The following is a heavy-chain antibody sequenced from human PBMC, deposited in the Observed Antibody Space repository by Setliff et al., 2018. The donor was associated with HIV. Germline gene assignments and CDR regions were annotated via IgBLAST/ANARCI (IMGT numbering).Heavy chain of an antibody. J-gene: IGHJ2*01. CDR2: IYTTGST. Sequence: SETLSLTCTVSGGSISSYYWSWIRQPPGKGLEWIGYIYTTGSTNSNPSLKSRVTMSEDTSKNQFSLKLRSVTAVDTAVYYCARSALWFGEADWYFDLWGRGTLVTVSS. D-gene: IGHD3-10*01. CDR1: GGSISSYY. CDR3: ARSALWFGEADWYFDL. V-gene: IGHV4-4*09.